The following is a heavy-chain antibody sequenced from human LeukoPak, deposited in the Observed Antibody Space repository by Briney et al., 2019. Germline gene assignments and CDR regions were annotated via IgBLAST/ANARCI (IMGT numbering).Heavy chain of an antibody. J-gene: IGHJ4*02. CDR1: GFTFDDHA. CDR2: ISWEGQTT. D-gene: IGHD3-10*01. V-gene: IGHV3-43*01. CDR3: TRDTDYGSATNYFDS. Sequence: GGSLRLSCAASGFTFDDHAMHWVRQAPGKGLEWVALISWEGQTTYYADSVRGRFTISRDNSKNSLYLQMNSLRTEDTALYYCTRDTDYGSATNYFDSWGQGTLVSVSS.